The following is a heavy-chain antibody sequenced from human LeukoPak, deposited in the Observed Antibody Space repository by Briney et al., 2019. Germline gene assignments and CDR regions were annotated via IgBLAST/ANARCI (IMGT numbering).Heavy chain of an antibody. Sequence: GGSLRLSCAASGFTFSSYWMSWVRQAPGKGLEWVANIKQDGSEKYYVDSVKGRFTISRDNAKNSLYLQMNSLRAEDTAVYYCARATDCSSTSCYRDYYYGMDVWGQGTTVTVSS. D-gene: IGHD2-2*01. J-gene: IGHJ6*02. V-gene: IGHV3-7*03. CDR2: IKQDGSEK. CDR3: ARATDCSSTSCYRDYYYGMDV. CDR1: GFTFSSYW.